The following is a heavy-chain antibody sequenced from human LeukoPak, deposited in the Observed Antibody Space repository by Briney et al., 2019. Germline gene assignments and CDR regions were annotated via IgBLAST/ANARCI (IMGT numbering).Heavy chain of an antibody. J-gene: IGHJ5*02. CDR3: AKDRSMYCRSSSCYPDWFDP. V-gene: IGHV3-23*01. CDR2: ISGSGDRT. Sequence: GGSLRLSCAASGFTFSTYAMSWVRQAPGKGLEWVAAISGSGDRTYYADSVKGRFTISRDNSKNTLYPQMNSLGAEDTAVYYCAKDRSMYCRSSSCYPDWFDPWRQGTLVTVSS. CDR1: GFTFSTYA. D-gene: IGHD2-2*01.